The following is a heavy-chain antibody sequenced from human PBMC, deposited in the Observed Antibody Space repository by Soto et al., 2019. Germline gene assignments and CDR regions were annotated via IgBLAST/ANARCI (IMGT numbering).Heavy chain of an antibody. J-gene: IGHJ6*02. V-gene: IGHV4-34*01. Sequence: SETLSLTCAVYGGSFSGYYWSWIRQPPGKGLEWIGEINHSGSTNYNPSLKSRVTISVDTSKNQFSLKLSSVTAADTAVYYCARGSPLYYDFWSGYPQAYYYGMDVWAKGPRSPSP. D-gene: IGHD3-3*01. CDR2: INHSGST. CDR1: GGSFSGYY. CDR3: ARGSPLYYDFWSGYPQAYYYGMDV.